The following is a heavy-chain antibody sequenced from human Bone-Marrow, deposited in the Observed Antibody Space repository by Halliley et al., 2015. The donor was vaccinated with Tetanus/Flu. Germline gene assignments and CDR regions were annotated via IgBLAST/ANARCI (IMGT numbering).Heavy chain of an antibody. J-gene: IGHJ4*02. CDR2: ITSSSTYT. Sequence: SLRLSCAASGFSFTTHTMKWVCQAPGKGLEWVASITSSSTYTYYADSVKGRFTISRDNAKNSLYLQMNSLRAEDTAVYYCASLPSNYWGQGTLVTVSS. CDR1: GFSFTTHT. CDR3: ASLPSNY. V-gene: IGHV3-21*01.